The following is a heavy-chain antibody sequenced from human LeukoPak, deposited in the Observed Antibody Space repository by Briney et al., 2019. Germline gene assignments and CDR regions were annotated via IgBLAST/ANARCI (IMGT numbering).Heavy chain of an antibody. CDR2: INPNNGGT. CDR1: GYTFTGYY. D-gene: IGHD1-26*01. J-gene: IGHJ4*02. CDR3: TRESGSYHGNDY. V-gene: IGHV1-2*06. Sequence: ASVKVSCKAYGYTFTGYYMHWVRQAPGQGLEWMGRINPNNGGTNYAQKFQGRVTMTGDTSISTAYMELSSLRSDDTAVYYCTRESGSYHGNDYWGQGTLVTVSS.